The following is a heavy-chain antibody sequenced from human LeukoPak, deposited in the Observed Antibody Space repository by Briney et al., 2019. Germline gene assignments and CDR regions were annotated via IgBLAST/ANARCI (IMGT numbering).Heavy chain of an antibody. V-gene: IGHV3-23*01. D-gene: IGHD6-19*01. CDR2: ISGSGGST. J-gene: IGHJ6*03. Sequence: GGSLRLSCAASGFTFSSYAMSWVRQAPGKGLEWVSAISGSGGSTYYADSVKGRFTISRDNSKNTLYLQMNSLRAEDTAVYYCAKGGDSSGWRLYYYYYMDGCSKATTVTVYS. CDR1: GFTFSSYA. CDR3: AKGGDSSGWRLYYYYYMDG.